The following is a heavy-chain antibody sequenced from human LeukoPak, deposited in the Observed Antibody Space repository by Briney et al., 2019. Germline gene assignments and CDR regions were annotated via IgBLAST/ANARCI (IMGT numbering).Heavy chain of an antibody. D-gene: IGHD6-13*01. J-gene: IGHJ4*02. CDR3: ARGRYRSSLSN. V-gene: IGHV4-34*01. CDR1: GGSFSGYY. CDR2: INHSGST. Sequence: PSKTLSLTCAVYGGSFSGYYWSWIRQPPGKGLEWIGEINHSGSTNYNPSLKSRVTISVDTSKNQFSLKLSSVTAADTAVYYCARGRYRSSLSNWGQGTLVTVSS.